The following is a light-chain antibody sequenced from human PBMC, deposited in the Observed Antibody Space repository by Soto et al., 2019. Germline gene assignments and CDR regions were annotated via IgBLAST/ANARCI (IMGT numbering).Light chain of an antibody. CDR3: QQYYSYPRT. Sequence: AIRMTQSPSSFSASTGDRVTITCRASQTISSYLAWYQQKPGKAPKLLISAASTLQSGVPSRFSGSGSGTDFTLTIGCLQSEDFATYYCQQYYSYPRTFGQGTRVEIK. CDR1: QTISSY. J-gene: IGKJ1*01. V-gene: IGKV1-8*01. CDR2: AAS.